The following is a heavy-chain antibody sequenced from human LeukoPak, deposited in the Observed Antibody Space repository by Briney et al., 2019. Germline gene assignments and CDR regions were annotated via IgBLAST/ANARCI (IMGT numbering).Heavy chain of an antibody. D-gene: IGHD7-27*01. CDR1: GFNFDQYA. V-gene: IGHV3-9*01. CDR3: VRSVGSDWGHFDF. J-gene: IGHJ4*02. CDR2: ITWNSGTI. Sequence: GRSLRLPCAASGFNFDQYAMFWVRQAPGKGLEWVTGITWNSGTIAYADSVKGRFTISRDNAKSSLYLQMNSLRTEDTALYYCVRSVGSDWGHFDFRGQGTLVTVSS.